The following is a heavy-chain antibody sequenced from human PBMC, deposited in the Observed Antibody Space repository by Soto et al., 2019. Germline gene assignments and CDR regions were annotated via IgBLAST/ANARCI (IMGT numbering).Heavy chain of an antibody. CDR3: AKDQRQQQVSNGFDY. D-gene: IGHD6-13*01. CDR2: SSGRGGST. Sequence: EVQLLAAGGGLVQPGGSLRLSCAASGFTFSSYAMIWGRQAPGKGLEWVSTSSGRGGSTYYADSGKGRFTISRDTSKNAVYLQMNSLRAEDTAVYYCAKDQRQQQVSNGFDYCCQGTLVTVSS. J-gene: IGHJ4*02. CDR1: GFTFSSYA. V-gene: IGHV3-23*01.